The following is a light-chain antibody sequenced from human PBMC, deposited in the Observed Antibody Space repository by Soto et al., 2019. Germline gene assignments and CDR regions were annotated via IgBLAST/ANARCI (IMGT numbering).Light chain of an antibody. CDR3: QQYGSQGRS. CDR1: QSISIN. J-gene: IGKJ1*01. CDR2: AGS. Sequence: EKGVTNSLCALSCSETDTGTLSFRASQSISINLAWYQHKPGQAPRLLIHAGSTRATGIPARISGSGSGTDFTLTISSLEPEDFAVYCCQQYGSQGRSFGQGTKVAIK. V-gene: IGKV3D-15*01.